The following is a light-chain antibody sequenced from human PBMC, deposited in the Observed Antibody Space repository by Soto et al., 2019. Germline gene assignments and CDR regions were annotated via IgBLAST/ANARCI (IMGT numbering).Light chain of an antibody. CDR2: TNN. Sequence: QLVLTQPPSASGTPGQRVTIYCSGSSSNIGGNTVNWYQQLPGTAPKVLIYTNNQRPSGVPDRFSGSKSGTSASLAISGLQSEDEADYYCAAWDDSLNGHWVFGGGTKLTVL. CDR1: SSNIGGNT. CDR3: AAWDDSLNGHWV. J-gene: IGLJ3*02. V-gene: IGLV1-44*01.